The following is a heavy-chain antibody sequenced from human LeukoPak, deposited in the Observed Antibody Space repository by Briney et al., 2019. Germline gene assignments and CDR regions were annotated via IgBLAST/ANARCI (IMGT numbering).Heavy chain of an antibody. D-gene: IGHD6-19*01. V-gene: IGHV1-2*02. CDR1: GYTFTSYD. CDR3: ASGGVAVDAFDI. CDR2: INPNSGGT. Sequence: ASVKVSCKASGYTFTSYDINWVRQAPGQGLEWMGWINPNSGGTNYAQKFQGRVTMTRDTSISTAYMEVSRLTSDDTAVYYCASGGVAVDAFDIWGQGTMVTVSS. J-gene: IGHJ3*02.